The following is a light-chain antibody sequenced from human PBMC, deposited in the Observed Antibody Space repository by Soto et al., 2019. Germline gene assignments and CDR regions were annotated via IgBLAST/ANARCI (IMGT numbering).Light chain of an antibody. CDR2: GAS. CDR1: ETLSRDY. Sequence: IVLTHSPGTSSLSPGQIPTLSFMASETLSRDYLALYQQRLGQAPRLLIYGASSGATGIPDRFSGSGSGTEFTLTISSLQPDDFATYYCQHYNSYSEAFGQGTKVDIK. CDR3: QHYNSYSEA. V-gene: IGKV3-20*01. J-gene: IGKJ1*01.